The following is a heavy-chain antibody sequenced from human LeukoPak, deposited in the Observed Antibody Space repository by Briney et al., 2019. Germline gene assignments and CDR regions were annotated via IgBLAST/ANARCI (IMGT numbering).Heavy chain of an antibody. D-gene: IGHD2-2*01. CDR2: INHSGST. Sequence: PSETLSLTCAVYGGSFSGYYWSWIRQPPGKGLEWIGEINHSGSTNYNPSLKSRVTISVDTSKNQFSLKLSSVTAADTAVYYCARSQRVPAASARLNYYYYYGMDVWGKGTTVTVSS. CDR3: ARSQRVPAASARLNYYYYYGMDV. J-gene: IGHJ6*04. V-gene: IGHV4-34*01. CDR1: GGSFSGYY.